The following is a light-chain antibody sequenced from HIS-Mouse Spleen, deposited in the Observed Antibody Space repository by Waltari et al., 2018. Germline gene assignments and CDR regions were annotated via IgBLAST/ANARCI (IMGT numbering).Light chain of an antibody. CDR1: SSDVGGYNY. CDR2: DVR. Sequence: QSALTQPRSVSGSPGQSVTISCTGTSSDVGGYNYVSWYQQHPGKAPKLMIYDVRKRPSGVPDCFSGSKSGNTASLTISGLQAEDEADYYCCSYAGSYTLVFGGGTKLTVL. J-gene: IGLJ2*01. V-gene: IGLV2-11*01. CDR3: CSYAGSYTLV.